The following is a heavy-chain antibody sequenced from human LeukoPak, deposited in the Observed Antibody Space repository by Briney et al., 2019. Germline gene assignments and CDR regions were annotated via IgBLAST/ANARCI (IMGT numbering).Heavy chain of an antibody. CDR2: IKRDRSER. CDR1: GFIFSSYW. CDR3: ARDKEAAVDFWSGYYPL. V-gene: IGHV3-7*01. Sequence: PGGSLRLSCAASGFIFSSYWMGWVRQAPGKGLEWMANIKRDRSERYYVDSVKGRFTISRDNAQNSLYLQMNSLRDEDTGVYYCARDKEAAVDFWSGYYPLWGQGTLVTVSS. J-gene: IGHJ4*02. D-gene: IGHD3-3*01.